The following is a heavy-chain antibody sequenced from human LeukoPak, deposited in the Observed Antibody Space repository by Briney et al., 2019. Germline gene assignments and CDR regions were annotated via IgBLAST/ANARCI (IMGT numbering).Heavy chain of an antibody. Sequence: ASVKVSCKASGYTFTSYDINWVRQATGQGLEWMGWMNPNSGNTGYAQKFRGRVTMTRNTSISTAYMELGSLRSEDTAVYYCARGREQLVPGYMDVWGKGTTVTVSS. CDR2: MNPNSGNT. CDR1: GYTFTSYD. D-gene: IGHD6-6*01. CDR3: ARGREQLVPGYMDV. J-gene: IGHJ6*03. V-gene: IGHV1-8*01.